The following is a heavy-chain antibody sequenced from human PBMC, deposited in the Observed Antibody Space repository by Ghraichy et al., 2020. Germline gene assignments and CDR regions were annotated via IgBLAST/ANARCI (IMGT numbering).Heavy chain of an antibody. V-gene: IGHV3-23*01. Sequence: GGSLRLSCAASGFTFSSYAMSWVRQAPGKGLEWVSAISGSGGSTYYADSVKGRFTISRDNSKNTLYLQMNSLRAEDTAVYYCAKDQIDSFVGYCSGGSCYAGHYFDYWGQGTLVTVSS. CDR2: ISGSGGST. J-gene: IGHJ4*02. CDR1: GFTFSSYA. D-gene: IGHD2-15*01. CDR3: AKDQIDSFVGYCSGGSCYAGHYFDY.